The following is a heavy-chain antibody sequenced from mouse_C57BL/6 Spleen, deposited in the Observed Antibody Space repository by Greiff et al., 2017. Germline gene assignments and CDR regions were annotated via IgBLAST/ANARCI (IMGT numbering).Heavy chain of an antibody. CDR2: IWSGGST. CDR1: GFSLTSYG. D-gene: IGHD1-1*01. J-gene: IGHJ4*01. Sequence: VQGVESGPGLVQPSQSLSITCTVSGFSLTSYGVHWVRQSPGKGLEWLGVIWSGGSTDYNAAFISRLGISKDNSKSQVFFKMNSLQADDTAIYYCARKNYGSSYKGAMDYWGQGTSVTVSS. CDR3: ARKNYGSSYKGAMDY. V-gene: IGHV2-2*01.